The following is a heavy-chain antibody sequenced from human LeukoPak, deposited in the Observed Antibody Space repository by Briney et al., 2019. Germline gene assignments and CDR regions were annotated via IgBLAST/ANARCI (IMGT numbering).Heavy chain of an antibody. CDR1: GYRFTSYW. CDR3: ARQDIAAAGPNWFDP. Sequence: GESLKISCKGSGYRFTSYWIGWVRQMPGKGLEWMGIIYPSDSDTRYSPSFQGRVSISADKSISAAYLQWSSLKASDTAMYYCARQDIAAAGPNWFDPWGQGTLVTVSS. D-gene: IGHD6-13*01. V-gene: IGHV5-51*01. J-gene: IGHJ5*02. CDR2: IYPSDSDT.